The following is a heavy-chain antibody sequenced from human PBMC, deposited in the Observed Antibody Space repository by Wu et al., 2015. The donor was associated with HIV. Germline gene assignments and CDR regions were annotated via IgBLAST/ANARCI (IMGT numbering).Heavy chain of an antibody. CDR2: INPNSGGT. Sequence: QVQLVQSGAEVKKPGASVKVSCKASGYTFTSYGISWVRQAPGQGLEWMGWINPNSGGTNYAQKFQGRVTMTRDTSISTAYMELSRLRSDDTAVYYCARDYRIVVVPAATPLFDYWGQGTLVTVSS. J-gene: IGHJ4*02. D-gene: IGHD2-2*01. CDR3: ARDYRIVVVPAATPLFDY. V-gene: IGHV1-2*02. CDR1: GYTFTSYG.